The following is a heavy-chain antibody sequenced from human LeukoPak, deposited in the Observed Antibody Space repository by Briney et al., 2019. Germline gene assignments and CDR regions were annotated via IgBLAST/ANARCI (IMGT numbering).Heavy chain of an antibody. J-gene: IGHJ4*02. CDR3: ARDLYSSGWYQVY. CDR2: IIPILGIA. Sequence: AASVKVSCKASGGTFSSYAISWVRQAPGQGLEWMGRIIPILGIANYAQKFQGRVTITADKSTSTAYMELSSLRSEDTAVYYCARDLYSSGWYQVYWGQGTLVTVSS. V-gene: IGHV1-69*04. CDR1: GGTFSSYA. D-gene: IGHD6-19*01.